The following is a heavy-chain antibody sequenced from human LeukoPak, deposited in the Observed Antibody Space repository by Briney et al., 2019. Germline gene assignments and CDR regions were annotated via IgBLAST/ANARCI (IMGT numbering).Heavy chain of an antibody. D-gene: IGHD3-10*01. V-gene: IGHV3-23*01. J-gene: IGHJ6*03. CDR2: SGSGGST. Sequence: GGSLRLSCAASGFTFSSYAMSWVRQAPGKGLEWVSASGSGGSTYYADSVKGRFTISRDNSKNTLYLQMNSLRAEDTAVYYCAKDGGLLWFGELPRTFYYMDVWGKGTTVTVSS. CDR1: GFTFSSYA. CDR3: AKDGGLLWFGELPRTFYYMDV.